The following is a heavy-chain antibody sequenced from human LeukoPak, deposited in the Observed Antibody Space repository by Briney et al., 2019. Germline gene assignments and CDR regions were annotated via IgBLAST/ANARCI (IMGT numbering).Heavy chain of an antibody. CDR1: GGSISSNY. CDR2: IYTSGST. V-gene: IGHV4-4*07. Sequence: SETLSLTCSVSGGSISSNYWSCIRQPAGKGLEWIGRIYTSGSTSYNPSLKSRVTLSVDKSKNQFSLKLSSVTAADTAVYYCARGSEGFGDLFMAYYYMDVWGKGTTVTVSS. CDR3: ARGSEGFGDLFMAYYYMDV. J-gene: IGHJ6*03. D-gene: IGHD3-10*01.